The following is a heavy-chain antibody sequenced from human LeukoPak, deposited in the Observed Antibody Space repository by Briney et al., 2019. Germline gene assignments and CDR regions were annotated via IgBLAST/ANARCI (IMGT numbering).Heavy chain of an antibody. CDR2: MTPNSGNT. CDR3: ARGLSSSWYRSDFDY. D-gene: IGHD6-13*01. Sequence: ASVKVSCKASGYTFTSYDINWVRQATGQGLEWMGWMTPNSGNTGYAQKFQGRVTMTRNTSISTAYMELSRLRSEDTAVYYCARGLSSSWYRSDFDYWGQGTLVTVSS. CDR1: GYTFTSYD. J-gene: IGHJ4*02. V-gene: IGHV1-8*01.